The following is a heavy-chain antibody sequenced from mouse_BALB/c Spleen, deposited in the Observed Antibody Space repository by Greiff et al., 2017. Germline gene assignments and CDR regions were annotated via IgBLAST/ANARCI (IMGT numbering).Heavy chain of an antibody. V-gene: IGHV6-6*02. CDR1: GFTFSNYW. CDR3: TRDYGYLDG. J-gene: IGHJ1*01. CDR2: IRLKSNNYAT. Sequence: EVMLVESGGGLVQPGGSMKLSCVASGFTFSNYWMNWVRQSPEKGLEWVAEIRLKSNNYATHYAESVKGRFTISRDDSKSSVYLQMINLRAEDTGMYYYTRDYGYLDGWGAGTTVTVSS.